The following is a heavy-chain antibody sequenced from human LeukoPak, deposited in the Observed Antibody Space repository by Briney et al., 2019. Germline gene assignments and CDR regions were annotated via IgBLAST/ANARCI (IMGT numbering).Heavy chain of an antibody. CDR1: GFTFSSYG. D-gene: IGHD5-18*01. J-gene: IGHJ4*02. CDR3: ARESGALRGYSYGH. V-gene: IGHV3-30*02. CDR2: IRYDGSNK. Sequence: GGSLRLSCAASGFTFSSYGMHWVRQAPGKGLEWVAFIRYDGSNKYYADSVKGRITISRDNSRNTLYLQINSLRAEDTAVYYCARESGALRGYSYGHWGQGTLVTVSS.